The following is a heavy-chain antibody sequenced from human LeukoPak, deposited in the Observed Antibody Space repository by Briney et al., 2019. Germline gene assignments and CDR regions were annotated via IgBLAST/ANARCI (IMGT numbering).Heavy chain of an antibody. D-gene: IGHD6-13*01. V-gene: IGHV4-59*01. CDR3: ARIAAAGGFDC. CDR2: IYYSGST. CDR1: GVSISSYY. Sequence: SETLSLTCTVSGVSISSYYWSWIRQPPGKGLEWIGYIYYSGSTNYNPSLKSRVTISVDTSKNQFSLKLSSVTAADTAVYYCARIAAAGGFDCWGQGTLVTVSS. J-gene: IGHJ4*02.